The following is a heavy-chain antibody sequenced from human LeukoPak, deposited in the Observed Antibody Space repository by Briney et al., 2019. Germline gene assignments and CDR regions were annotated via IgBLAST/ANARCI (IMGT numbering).Heavy chain of an antibody. D-gene: IGHD3-22*01. J-gene: IGHJ6*02. CDR1: GYTFTGYY. V-gene: IGHV1-2*02. Sequence: ASVKVSFKASGYTFTGYYMHWVRQAPGQGLEWMGWINPNSGGTNYAQKFQGRVTMTRDTSISTAYMELSRLRSDDTAVYYCARVELAYYDSSGYYSYYYGMDVWGQGTTVTVSS. CDR2: INPNSGGT. CDR3: ARVELAYYDSSGYYSYYYGMDV.